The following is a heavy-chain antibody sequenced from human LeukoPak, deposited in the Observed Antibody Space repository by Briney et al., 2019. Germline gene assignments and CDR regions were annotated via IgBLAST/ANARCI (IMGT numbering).Heavy chain of an antibody. Sequence: ASVKVSCKTSGYTFSSFDINWVRQAPGQGLEWMGWMSPNSNDTAYAQKFQGRVTISRNTSISTTYMELNSLRSEDTAVYYCARVAVLRGLNFYYYYIDVWGIRTTVTVSS. CDR1: GYTFSSFD. D-gene: IGHD3-9*01. CDR2: MSPNSNDT. V-gene: IGHV1-8*03. CDR3: ARVAVLRGLNFYYYYIDV. J-gene: IGHJ6*03.